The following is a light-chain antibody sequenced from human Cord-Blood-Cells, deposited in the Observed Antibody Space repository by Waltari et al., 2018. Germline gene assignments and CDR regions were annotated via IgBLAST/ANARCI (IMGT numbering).Light chain of an antibody. Sequence: DIQMPQSPSSLSASVGDSVTITCRASQSISSYLNWYQQKPGKAPKLLIYAASSLQSGVPSRFSGSGSGTDFTLTISSLQPEDFATYYCQQSYRTPPWTFGQGTKVEIK. CDR2: AAS. J-gene: IGKJ1*01. V-gene: IGKV1-39*01. CDR1: QSISSY. CDR3: QQSYRTPPWT.